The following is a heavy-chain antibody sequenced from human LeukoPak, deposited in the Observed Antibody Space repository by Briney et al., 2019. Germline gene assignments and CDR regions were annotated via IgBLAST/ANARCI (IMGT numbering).Heavy chain of an antibody. Sequence: QPGGPLRLSCAASGFTLRSYEINWAPEAPGKGLEWVSYISSSGSTIYYADSVKGRFTTSRDNAKNSLYLQMNSLRAEDTAVYYCAELGITMIGGVWGKGTTVTISS. CDR1: GFTLRSYE. CDR2: ISSSGSTI. CDR3: AELGITMIGGV. V-gene: IGHV3-48*03. D-gene: IGHD3-10*02. J-gene: IGHJ6*04.